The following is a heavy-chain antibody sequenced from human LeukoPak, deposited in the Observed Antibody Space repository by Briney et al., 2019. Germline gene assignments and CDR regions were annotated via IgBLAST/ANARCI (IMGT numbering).Heavy chain of an antibody. V-gene: IGHV3-30*02. CDR1: GFTFSSYG. CDR2: IRYDGSNK. D-gene: IGHD1-1*01. J-gene: IGHJ6*03. Sequence: GGSLILSCATSGFTFSSYGMHWVRQAPGKGLEWVAFIRYDGSNKYYADSVKGRFTISRDNSKNTLYLQMNSLRAEDTAVYYCAKDRTPQGYYYYYMDVWGKGTTVTVSS. CDR3: AKDRTPQGYYYYYMDV.